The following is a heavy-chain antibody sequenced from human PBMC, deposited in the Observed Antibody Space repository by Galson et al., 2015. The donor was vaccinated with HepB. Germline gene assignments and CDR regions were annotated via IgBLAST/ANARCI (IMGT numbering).Heavy chain of an antibody. J-gene: IGHJ4*02. CDR3: ARGIQLWPYFFDY. CDR2: ISGSGGST. D-gene: IGHD5-18*01. V-gene: IGHV3-23*01. CDR1: GFTFSSYA. Sequence: SLRLSCAASGFTFSSYAMSWVRQAPGKGLEWVSAISGSGGSTYYADSVKGRFTISRDNSKNTLYLQMNSLRAEDTAVYYCARGIQLWPYFFDYWGQGTLVTVSS.